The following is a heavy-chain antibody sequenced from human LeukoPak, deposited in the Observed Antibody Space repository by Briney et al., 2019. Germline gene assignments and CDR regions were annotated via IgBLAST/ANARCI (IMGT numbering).Heavy chain of an antibody. CDR2: IWYDGSNK. CDR1: GFTFSSYG. D-gene: IGHD6-13*01. Sequence: GGSLRLSCAASGFTFSSYGMHWVRQAPGKELEWVAVIWYDGSNKYYADSVKGRFTISRDNSKNTLYLQMNSLRAEDTAVYYCARDKYSSSWRLKDAFDIWGQGTMVTVSS. CDR3: ARDKYSSSWRLKDAFDI. J-gene: IGHJ3*02. V-gene: IGHV3-33*01.